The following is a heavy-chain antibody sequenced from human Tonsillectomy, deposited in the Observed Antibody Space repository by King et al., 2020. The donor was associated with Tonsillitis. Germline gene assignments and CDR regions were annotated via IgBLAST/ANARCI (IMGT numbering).Heavy chain of an antibody. V-gene: IGHV1-69*01. Sequence: VQLVESGAEVKKPGSSVKVSCKASGGTFSSYAISWVRQAPGQGLEWMGGIIPIFGTANYAQKFQGRVTITADESTSTAYMELSSLRSEDTAVYYCARVDVISNYYGSEDAFDIWGQGTMVTVSS. CDR3: ARVDVISNYYGSEDAFDI. J-gene: IGHJ3*02. CDR2: IIPIFGTA. D-gene: IGHD3-10*01. CDR1: GGTFSSYA.